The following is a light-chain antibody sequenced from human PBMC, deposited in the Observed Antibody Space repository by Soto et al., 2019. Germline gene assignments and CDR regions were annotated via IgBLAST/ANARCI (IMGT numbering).Light chain of an antibody. J-gene: IGLJ1*01. Sequence: QSALTQPASVSGSPGQSITVSCTGTSSDIGAYNYVSWYQQHPGRAPKLIIYEVNNRPSGVSNRFSASKSGNTASLTISGLQAEDEADYYCASFTTISTRVFGTGTKLTVL. CDR1: SSDIGAYNY. CDR2: EVN. V-gene: IGLV2-14*03. CDR3: ASFTTISTRV.